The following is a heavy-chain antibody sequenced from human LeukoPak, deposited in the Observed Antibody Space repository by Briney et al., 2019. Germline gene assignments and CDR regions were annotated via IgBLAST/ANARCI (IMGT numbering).Heavy chain of an antibody. CDR2: IYTSGST. CDR3: ARGPNRYYFDY. V-gene: IGHV4-61*02. CDR1: GGSISSGNYY. J-gene: IGHJ4*02. Sequence: SETLSLTCSVSGGSISSGNYYWSWIRQPAGKGLEWIGRIYTSGSTNYNPSLKSRVAISVDTSKNQFSLKLSSVTAADTAVYYCARGPNRYYFDYWGQGTLVTVSS. D-gene: IGHD1-14*01.